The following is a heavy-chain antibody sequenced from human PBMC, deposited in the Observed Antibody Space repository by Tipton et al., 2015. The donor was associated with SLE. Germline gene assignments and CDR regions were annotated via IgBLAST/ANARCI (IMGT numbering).Heavy chain of an antibody. V-gene: IGHV4-34*01. CDR2: INHSGST. D-gene: IGHD3-9*01. CDR1: GGSFSGYS. Sequence: TLSLTCAVYGGSFSGYSWTWIRQPPGKGLEWIGEINHSGSTIYNPSLKSRVTISVDTSKNQFSLKLSSVTAADTAVYYCARDSPGDFDWFDVFDIWGQGTMVTVSS. CDR3: ARDSPGDFDWFDVFDI. J-gene: IGHJ3*02.